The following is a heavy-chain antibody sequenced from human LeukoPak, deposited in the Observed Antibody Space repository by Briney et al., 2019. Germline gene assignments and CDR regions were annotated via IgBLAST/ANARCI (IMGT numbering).Heavy chain of an antibody. D-gene: IGHD3-9*01. CDR3: AKGYFKYGAYYYSMDV. Sequence: GGSLRLSCAASGFTLSNYVMSWVRRTPGKGLEWVSAISGSGGTAYYADSVKGRVTISRDNSKSTVYLQMNSLRAEDTALYYCAKGYFKYGAYYYSMDVWGQGTTVTVSS. J-gene: IGHJ6*02. CDR2: ISGSGGTA. CDR1: GFTLSNYV. V-gene: IGHV3-23*01.